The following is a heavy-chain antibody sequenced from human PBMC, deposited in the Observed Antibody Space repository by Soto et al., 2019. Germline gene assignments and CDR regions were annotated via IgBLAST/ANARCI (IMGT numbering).Heavy chain of an antibody. CDR1: GFTFSSYA. CDR3: AKDLPIDFWSGPYYYGMDV. J-gene: IGHJ6*02. Sequence: GGSLRLSCAASGFTFSSYAMSWVRQAPGKGLEWVSAISGSGGSTYYADSVKGRFTISRDNSKNTLYLQMNSLRAEDTAVYYCAKDLPIDFWSGPYYYGMDVWGQGSTVTVSS. CDR2: ISGSGGST. V-gene: IGHV3-23*01. D-gene: IGHD3-3*01.